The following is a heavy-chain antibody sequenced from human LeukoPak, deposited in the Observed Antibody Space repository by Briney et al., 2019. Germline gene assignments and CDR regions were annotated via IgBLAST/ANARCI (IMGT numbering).Heavy chain of an antibody. J-gene: IGHJ3*02. D-gene: IGHD3-10*01. CDR2: IDISSGTT. CDR1: GFTFSTYS. Sequence: PGGSLRLSCAASGFTFSTYSMNWVRQAPGKGLEWVSYIDISSGTTHYADSVQGRFTISRDNAKNSLSLQMNSLRDEDTAVYYCTRDRDIFDIWGQGTMVTVSS. V-gene: IGHV3-48*02. CDR3: TRDRDIFDI.